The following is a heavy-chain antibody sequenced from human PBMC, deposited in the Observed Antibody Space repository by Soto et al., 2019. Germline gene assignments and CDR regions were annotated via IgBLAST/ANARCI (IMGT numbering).Heavy chain of an antibody. Sequence: QVQLQESGPGLVKPSQTLSLTCTVSGGSISSGGYYWSWIRQHPGKVLEWIGYIYYSGSTYYNPSRRRRVTISVDTSKNQFSLKLSSVTAADTAVYYCARGAVATRNGAFDYWGQGTLVTVSS. D-gene: IGHD5-12*01. CDR2: IYYSGST. V-gene: IGHV4-31*03. CDR1: GGSISSGGYY. J-gene: IGHJ4*02. CDR3: ARGAVATRNGAFDY.